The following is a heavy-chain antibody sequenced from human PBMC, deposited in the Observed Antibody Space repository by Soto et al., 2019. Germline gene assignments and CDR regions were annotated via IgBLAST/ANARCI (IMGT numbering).Heavy chain of an antibody. V-gene: IGHV4-34*01. D-gene: IGHD1-1*01. Sequence: QVQLQQWGAGLLKPSETLSLTCAVYGGSFSGYSWSWIRQPPGKGLEWIGEINHSGSTNYNPSLKSRVTISVDTSKNQFSLKLSSVTAADTAVYYCANGYTHDYWGQGTLVTVSS. CDR2: INHSGST. CDR1: GGSFSGYS. J-gene: IGHJ4*02. CDR3: ANGYTHDY.